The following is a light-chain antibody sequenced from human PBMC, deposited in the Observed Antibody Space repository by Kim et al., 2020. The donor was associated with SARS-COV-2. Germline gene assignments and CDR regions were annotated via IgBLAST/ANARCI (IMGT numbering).Light chain of an antibody. CDR1: SGSIASNY. J-gene: IGLJ2*01. CDR2: EDN. Sequence: GKTVTSSCTRSSGSIASNYVQWYQQRPGSAPTTVIYEDNQRPSGVPDRFSGSIDSSSSSASLTISGLKTEDEADYYCQSYDSSNVVFGGGTQLTVL. V-gene: IGLV6-57*03. CDR3: QSYDSSNVV.